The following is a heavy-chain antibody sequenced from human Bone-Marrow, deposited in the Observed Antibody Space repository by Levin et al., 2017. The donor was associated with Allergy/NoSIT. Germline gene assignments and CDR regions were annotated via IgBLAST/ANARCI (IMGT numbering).Heavy chain of an antibody. D-gene: IGHD2-8*02. V-gene: IGHV3-49*03. CDR2: IRSKAYGGAT. CDR3: TRDRVLYAPFYYYGMDV. J-gene: IGHJ6*02. Sequence: GESLKISCTASGFTFGDSVVHWFRQAPGKGLEWIGCIRSKAYGGATEYAASVKGRVTISRDNSKNIAYLQMNSLKTEDTAIYYCTRDRVLYAPFYYYGMDVWGQGTTVTVSS. CDR1: GFTFGDSV.